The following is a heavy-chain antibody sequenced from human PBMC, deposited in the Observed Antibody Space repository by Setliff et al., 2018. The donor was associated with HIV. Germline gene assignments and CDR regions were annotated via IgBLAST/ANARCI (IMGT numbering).Heavy chain of an antibody. J-gene: IGHJ4*02. CDR2: IIPILTIA. V-gene: IGHV1-69*10. CDR3: ARDYSPTFSSYDSSGTFDY. D-gene: IGHD3-22*01. CDR1: GGTFSSYA. Sequence: SVKVSCKTSGGTFSSYAISWVRQAPGQGLEWMGGIIPILTIANYAQKFQGRVTITADESTSTAYLELSSLRSEDTAVYYCARDYSPTFSSYDSSGTFDYWGQGTLVTVSS.